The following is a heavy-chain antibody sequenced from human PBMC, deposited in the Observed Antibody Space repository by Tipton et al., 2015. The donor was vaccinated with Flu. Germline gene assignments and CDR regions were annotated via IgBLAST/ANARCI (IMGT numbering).Heavy chain of an antibody. V-gene: IGHV4-4*07. Sequence: TLSLTCTVSGGSISSYYWSWIRQPAGKGLEWIGRIYTSGSTNYNPSLKSRVTVSVDTSKNQFSLKLSSVTAADTAVYYCARDTRRYNWNYAYFDYWGQGTLVTVSS. CDR1: GGSISSYY. D-gene: IGHD1-7*01. CDR3: ARDTRRYNWNYAYFDY. J-gene: IGHJ4*02. CDR2: IYTSGST.